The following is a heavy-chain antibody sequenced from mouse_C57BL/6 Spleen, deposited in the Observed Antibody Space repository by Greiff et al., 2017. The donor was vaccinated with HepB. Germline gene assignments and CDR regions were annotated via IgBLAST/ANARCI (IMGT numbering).Heavy chain of an antibody. CDR1: GYSFTGYF. CDR2: INPYNGDT. D-gene: IGHD2-2*01. CDR3: AREVTTGWYFDV. Sequence: VQLKQSGPELVKPGDSVKISCKASGYSFTGYFMNWVMQSHGKSLEWIGRINPYNGDTFYNQKFKGKATLTVDKSSSTAHMELRSLTSEDSAVYYCAREVTTGWYFDVWGTGTTVTVSS. J-gene: IGHJ1*03. V-gene: IGHV1-20*01.